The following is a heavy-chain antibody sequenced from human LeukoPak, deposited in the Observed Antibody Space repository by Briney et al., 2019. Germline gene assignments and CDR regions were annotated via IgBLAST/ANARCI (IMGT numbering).Heavy chain of an antibody. Sequence: RGALRLSCAGSGFTLSGYDMKWVRQAPGKGLEWVSYISSSRNTIYYADSLRARFTISRDNGKNSLYLQMNSLRDEDTAVYYCARAKSNYDIWTDRRGYYYGMDVWGGEPTVRVP. V-gene: IGHV3-48*02. CDR3: ARAKSNYDIWTDRRGYYYGMDV. D-gene: IGHD3-9*01. J-gene: IGHJ6*02. CDR1: GFTLSGYD. CDR2: ISSSRNTI.